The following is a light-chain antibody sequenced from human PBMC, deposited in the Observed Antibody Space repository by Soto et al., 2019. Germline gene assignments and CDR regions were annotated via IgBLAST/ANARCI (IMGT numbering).Light chain of an antibody. CDR1: QSVSNNY. V-gene: IGKV3-20*01. Sequence: EIVLTQSPVTLSLSPGERATLSCRASQSVSNNYLAWYQQKPGRAPRLLIYGASNRATGIPDRFSGSGSGTDFTLTISRLQPEDFAVYYCQQYSSSGTFGQGTKVDIK. CDR2: GAS. CDR3: QQYSSSGT. J-gene: IGKJ1*01.